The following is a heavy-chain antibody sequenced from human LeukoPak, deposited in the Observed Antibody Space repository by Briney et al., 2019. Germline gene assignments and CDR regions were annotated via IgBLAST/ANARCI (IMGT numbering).Heavy chain of an antibody. Sequence: ASVKVSCKASGYTFTSYDINWVRQATGQGLEWMGWMNPNSGNTGYAQKFQGRVTMTRNTSISTAYMELSSLRSEDTAVYYCARGPQGYSSSWYWFDPWGQGTLVTVPS. D-gene: IGHD6-13*01. CDR2: MNPNSGNT. CDR1: GYTFTSYD. CDR3: ARGPQGYSSSWYWFDP. J-gene: IGHJ5*02. V-gene: IGHV1-8*01.